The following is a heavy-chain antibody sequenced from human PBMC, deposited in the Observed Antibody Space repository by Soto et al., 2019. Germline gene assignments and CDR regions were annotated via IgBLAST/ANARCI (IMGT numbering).Heavy chain of an antibody. V-gene: IGHV4-59*01. D-gene: IGHD3-22*01. Sequence: SETLSLTCTVSGGSISSYYWSWIRQPPGKGLEWIGYIYYSGSTNYNPSLKSRVTISVDTSKNQFSLKLSSVTAADTAVYYCAREYYYDSSGYHYNWFDPWGQGTLVTVSS. CDR1: GGSISSYY. CDR2: IYYSGST. CDR3: AREYYYDSSGYHYNWFDP. J-gene: IGHJ5*02.